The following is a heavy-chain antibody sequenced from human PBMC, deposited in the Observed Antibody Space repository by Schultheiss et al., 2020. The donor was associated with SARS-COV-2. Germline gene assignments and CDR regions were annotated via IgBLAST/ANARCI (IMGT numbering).Heavy chain of an antibody. J-gene: IGHJ4*02. CDR1: GGSISSSNW. V-gene: IGHV4-4*02. CDR2: IYHSGST. D-gene: IGHD1-7*01. CDR3: ASNNWNSPYYFDY. Sequence: SETLSLTCTVSGGSISSSNWWSWVRQPPGKGLEWIGEIYHSGSTNYNPSLKSRVTISVDTSKNQFSLKLSSVTAADTAVYYCASNNWNSPYYFDYWGQGTLVTVSS.